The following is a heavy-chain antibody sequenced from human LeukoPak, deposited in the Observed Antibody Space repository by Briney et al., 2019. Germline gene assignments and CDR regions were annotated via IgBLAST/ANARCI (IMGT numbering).Heavy chain of an antibody. D-gene: IGHD4-17*01. V-gene: IGHV3-30*04. Sequence: GGSLRLSCAASGFTFSSYAMDWVRQAPGKGLEWVAVISYDGSNKYYADSVKGRFTISRDNSKNTLYLQMNSLRAEDTAVYYCAKGGDDYYFDYWGQGTLVTVSS. CDR2: ISYDGSNK. CDR1: GFTFSSYA. CDR3: AKGGDDYYFDY. J-gene: IGHJ4*02.